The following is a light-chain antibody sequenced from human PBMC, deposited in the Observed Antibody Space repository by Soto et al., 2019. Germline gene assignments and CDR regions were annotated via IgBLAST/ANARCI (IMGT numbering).Light chain of an antibody. CDR3: QQRSNWPTT. J-gene: IGKJ4*01. V-gene: IGKV3-11*01. CDR2: DAS. CDR1: QSVSSY. Sequence: EIVLTQSPATLSLSPGERATLSCRASQSVSSYLAWYQQKPGQAPRLLIYDASNRATGIPARFSGSGSGTDFTLTISSLEPEDFAVYYCQQRSNWPTTFGGGTTVEI.